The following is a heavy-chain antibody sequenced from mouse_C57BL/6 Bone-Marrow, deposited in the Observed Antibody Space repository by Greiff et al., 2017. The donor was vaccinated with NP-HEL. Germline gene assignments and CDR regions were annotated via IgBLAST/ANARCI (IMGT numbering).Heavy chain of an antibody. CDR1: GYTFPSYW. D-gene: IGHD2-5*01. CDR3: ARGQAYYSNYVDAMDY. V-gene: IGHV1-53*01. J-gene: IGHJ4*01. Sequence: QVQLQQPGTELVKPGASVKLSCKASGYTFPSYWLHWVKQRPGQGLGWIGNITTSNGGTNYNEKFKSKATLPVDKSSSTAYMQLSSLTAEDSAVYYCARGQAYYSNYVDAMDYWGQGTSVTVSS. CDR2: ITTSNGGT.